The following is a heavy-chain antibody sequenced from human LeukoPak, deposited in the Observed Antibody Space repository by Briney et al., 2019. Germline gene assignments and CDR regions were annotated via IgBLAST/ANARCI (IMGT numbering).Heavy chain of an antibody. V-gene: IGHV4-59*08. J-gene: IGHJ4*02. CDR3: ARLVGSRTAMVDY. CDR2: IYYRVGT. CDR1: DGSISSYY. D-gene: IGHD5-18*01. Sequence: PSESLSLTCTVSDGSISSYYWSWIRQPPRKGLGWVGYIYYRVGTNYNPSLKSRVTISVDTSKHQFSLQLSSVTAADTAVYYCARLVGSRTAMVDYWGQGTLVTVSS.